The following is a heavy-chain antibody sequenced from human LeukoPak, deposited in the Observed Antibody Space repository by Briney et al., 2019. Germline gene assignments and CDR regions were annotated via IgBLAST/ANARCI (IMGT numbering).Heavy chain of an antibody. CDR1: GYTFTSYG. CDR3: AREVAYYDILTGYRYFDY. J-gene: IGHJ4*02. CDR2: ISAYNGNT. V-gene: IGHV1-18*01. Sequence: ASVKVSCKASGYTFTSYGISWVRQAPGQGLEWMGWISAYNGNTNYAQKLQGRVTMTTDTSTSTAYMELRSLRSDDTAVYYCAREVAYYDILTGYRYFDYWGQGTLVTVSS. D-gene: IGHD3-9*01.